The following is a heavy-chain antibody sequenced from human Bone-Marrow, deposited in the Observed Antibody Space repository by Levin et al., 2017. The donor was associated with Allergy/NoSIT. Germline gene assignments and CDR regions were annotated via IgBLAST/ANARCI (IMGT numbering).Heavy chain of an antibody. CDR2: IYSDGST. J-gene: IGHJ4*02. V-gene: IGHV3-53*01. Sequence: PGGSLRLSCAASGFSVSTNYMSWVRQAAGKGLEWVSVIYSDGSTYFGDSVKGRFTMSRDQSKNTLYLQMNSLRVDDTAVYYCVRVVAATMDSWGQGTLVTVSS. CDR3: VRVVAATMDS. CDR1: GFSVSTNY. D-gene: IGHD1-26*01.